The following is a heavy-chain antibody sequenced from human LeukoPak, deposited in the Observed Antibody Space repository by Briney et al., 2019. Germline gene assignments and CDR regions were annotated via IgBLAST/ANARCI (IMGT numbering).Heavy chain of an antibody. CDR1: GFTVSSNY. V-gene: IGHV3-23*01. Sequence: GGSLRLSCAASGFTVSSNYMSWVRQAPGKGLEWVSAISGSGGSTYYADSVKGRFTISRDNSKNTLYLQMNSLRAEDTAVYYCAKDLGYSYGYERGFDYWGQGTLVTVSS. D-gene: IGHD5-18*01. J-gene: IGHJ4*02. CDR3: AKDLGYSYGYERGFDY. CDR2: ISGSGGST.